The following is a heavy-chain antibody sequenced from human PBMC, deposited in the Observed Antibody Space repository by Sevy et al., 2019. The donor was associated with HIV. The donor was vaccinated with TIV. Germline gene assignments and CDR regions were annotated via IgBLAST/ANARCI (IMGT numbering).Heavy chain of an antibody. D-gene: IGHD3-10*01. CDR3: ARDRGYYGSGSYWAEGDY. J-gene: IGHJ4*02. CDR1: GYTFTSYG. V-gene: IGHV1-18*01. Sequence: ASVKVSCKASGYTFTSYGISWVRQAPGQGLEWMGWISAYNGNTNYAQKLQGRVTMTTDTSTRTAYMELRSLRSDDTAVYYCARDRGYYGSGSYWAEGDYWGQGTLVTVSS. CDR2: ISAYNGNT.